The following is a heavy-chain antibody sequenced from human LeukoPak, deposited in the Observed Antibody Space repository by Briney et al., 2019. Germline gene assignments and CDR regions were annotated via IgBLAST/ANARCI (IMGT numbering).Heavy chain of an antibody. V-gene: IGHV3-23*01. D-gene: IGHD6-13*01. CDR2: ISGSGGST. CDR1: GFTFSDYA. J-gene: IGHJ4*02. Sequence: SGGSLRLSCAASGFTFSDYAMSWVRQAPGKGLEWVSVISGSGGSTYYVDSVKGRFTISRDNSKNTVYLQVNSLRAEDTAVFYCAKVGEQQVVWDSFDYWGQGTLATVSS. CDR3: AKVGEQQVVWDSFDY.